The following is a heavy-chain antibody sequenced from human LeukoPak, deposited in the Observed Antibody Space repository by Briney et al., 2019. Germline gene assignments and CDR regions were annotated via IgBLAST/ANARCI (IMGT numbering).Heavy chain of an antibody. Sequence: GASVKVSCKVSGYTLTELSMHWVRQAPGKGLEWMGGFDPEDGETIYAQKFQGRVTVTGDTSTSTVYMELSSLRSEDTAVYYCARGGDSSAWYGRNYFDCWGQGTLVTVSS. CDR1: GYTLTELS. J-gene: IGHJ4*02. V-gene: IGHV1-24*01. CDR3: ARGGDSSAWYGRNYFDC. D-gene: IGHD6-19*01. CDR2: FDPEDGET.